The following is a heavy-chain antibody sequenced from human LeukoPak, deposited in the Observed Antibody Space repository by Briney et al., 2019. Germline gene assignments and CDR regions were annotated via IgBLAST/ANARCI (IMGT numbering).Heavy chain of an antibody. CDR1: GFTFTSSA. CDR2: IVVGSGNT. D-gene: IGHD3-22*01. Sequence: SVKVSCKASGFTFTSSAMQWVRQARGQRLEWIGWIVVGSGNTNYAQKSQERVTITRDMSTSTAYMELSSLRSEDTAVYYCAADGHYYDSSGYYYASWGQGTLVTVSS. V-gene: IGHV1-58*02. J-gene: IGHJ5*02. CDR3: AADGHYYDSSGYYYAS.